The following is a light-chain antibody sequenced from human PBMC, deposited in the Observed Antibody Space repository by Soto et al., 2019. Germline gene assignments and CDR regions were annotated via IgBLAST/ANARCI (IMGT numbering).Light chain of an antibody. CDR3: QQYFIGPPTFT. V-gene: IGKV3-15*01. J-gene: IGKJ2*01. Sequence: DIVMTQSPATLSVSPGERVTLSCRASQSVASNLAWYQQKPGQAPRLLIFSASTRATGIPARFSGSGSGTEFTLAISSLQSEDFAVYYCQQYFIGPPTFTFGQGTKLEIK. CDR1: QSVASN. CDR2: SAS.